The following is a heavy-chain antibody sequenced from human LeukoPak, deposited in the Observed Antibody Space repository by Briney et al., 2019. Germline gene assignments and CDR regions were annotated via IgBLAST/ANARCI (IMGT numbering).Heavy chain of an antibody. CDR2: NYYSGSP. CDR1: GFTFSSHG. D-gene: IGHD3-10*01. J-gene: IGHJ4*02. CDR3: VRGSGGDGSGSL. V-gene: IGHV4-59*11. Sequence: PGGSLRLSCAASGFTFSSHGMSWVRQAPGKGLEWIGYNYYSGSPDYNPSLKSRVTISVDTSKNQVSLNLSFVTAADTAMYYCVRGSGGDGSGSLWGQGTLVTVSS.